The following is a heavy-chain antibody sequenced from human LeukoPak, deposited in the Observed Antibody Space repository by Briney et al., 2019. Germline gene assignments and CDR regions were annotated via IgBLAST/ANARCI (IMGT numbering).Heavy chain of an antibody. CDR2: IRYDGSNK. J-gene: IGHJ4*02. D-gene: IGHD3-10*01. CDR1: GFTFSSYA. CDR3: AKDTATLYGPVYFDY. V-gene: IGHV3-30*02. Sequence: GGSLRLSCAASGFTFSSYAMSWVRQAPGKGLEWVAFIRYDGSNKYYADSVKGRFTISRDNSKNTLYLQMNSLRAEDTAVYYCAKDTATLYGPVYFDYWGQGTLVTVSS.